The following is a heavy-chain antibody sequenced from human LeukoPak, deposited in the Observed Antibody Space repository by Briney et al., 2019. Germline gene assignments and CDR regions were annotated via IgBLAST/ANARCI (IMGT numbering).Heavy chain of an antibody. CDR3: ARGSSANWFDP. CDR2: IKEDGSQI. CDR1: GFPFRTYW. V-gene: IGHV3-7*01. D-gene: IGHD6-19*01. J-gene: IGHJ5*02. Sequence: GGSLRLSCEASGFPFRTYWMSWVRQAPGKRPEWVANIKEDGSQIEYLDSVRGRFTIYRDNAKNSLYLQMKTLRAEDTAVYYCARGSSANWFDPWGQGTLVSVSS.